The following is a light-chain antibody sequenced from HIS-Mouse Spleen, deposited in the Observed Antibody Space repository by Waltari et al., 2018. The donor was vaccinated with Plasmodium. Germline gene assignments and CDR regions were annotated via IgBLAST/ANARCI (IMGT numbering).Light chain of an antibody. CDR1: QSLVHSDGNTY. CDR3: MQGTHWPMYT. CDR2: KVS. V-gene: IGKV2-30*02. J-gene: IGKJ2*01. Sequence: DVVMTQSPLSLPVTLGQPASISCRSSQSLVHSDGNTYLNWFQQRPGQSPRRLMYKVSNRDAGVPDRFSGSGSGTDFTLKISRVEAEDVGVYYCMQGTHWPMYTFGQGTKLEIK.